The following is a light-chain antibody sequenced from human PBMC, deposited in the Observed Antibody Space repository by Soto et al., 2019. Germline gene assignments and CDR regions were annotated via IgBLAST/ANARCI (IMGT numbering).Light chain of an antibody. V-gene: IGKV1-5*01. CDR1: QGISSY. CDR2: DAS. Sequence: IKVSHSPSAVSSTIRDRVTITCRASQGISSYLAWYQQKPGKAPKLLIYDASSLESGVPSRFSGSGSGTEFTLTISSLQPDDFASYYCELYNSYSRTFG. J-gene: IGKJ1*01. CDR3: ELYNSYSRT.